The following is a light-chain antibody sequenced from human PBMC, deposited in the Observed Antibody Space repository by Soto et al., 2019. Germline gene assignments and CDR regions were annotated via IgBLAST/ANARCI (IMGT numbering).Light chain of an antibody. J-gene: IGLJ1*01. Sequence: QSVLTQPASVSGSPGQSITISCTGTSSDVGGYIYVSWYQQHPGKAPKLMIYEVSNRPSGVSTRFSGSKSGNTASLTISGLQAEDEADYYCSSYTSNNTRVFGTGTKLTVL. V-gene: IGLV2-14*01. CDR1: SSDVGGYIY. CDR2: EVS. CDR3: SSYTSNNTRV.